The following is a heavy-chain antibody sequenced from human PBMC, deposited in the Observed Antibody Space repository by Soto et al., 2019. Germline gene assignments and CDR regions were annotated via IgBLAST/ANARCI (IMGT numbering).Heavy chain of an antibody. CDR1: GYDFSRHW. CDR3: AKSEVLEI. D-gene: IGHD3-10*01. J-gene: IGHJ3*02. Sequence: GESLQISCXGSGYDFSRHWIAWVRQKPGKGLEWMGIVNTADSETRYSPSFQGQVIMSADNSTDTAYLQWSSPKTSETAMYYCAKSEVLEIWGQGTMVTVSS. CDR2: VNTADSET. V-gene: IGHV5-51*01.